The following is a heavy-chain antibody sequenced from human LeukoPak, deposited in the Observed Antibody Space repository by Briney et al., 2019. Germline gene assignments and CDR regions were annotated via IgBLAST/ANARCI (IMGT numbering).Heavy chain of an antibody. J-gene: IGHJ3*02. V-gene: IGHV5-51*01. CDR3: ARLYEFLSGSGHAFDI. Sequence: GESLKISCKGSGYRFTSYWIGWVRQMPGKGLEWMGIIYPGDSNTRYSPSFQGLVTISADKSISTAYLQWSSLKASDTAMYYCARLYEFLSGSGHAFDIWGQGTMVTVSS. D-gene: IGHD3-3*01. CDR2: IYPGDSNT. CDR1: GYRFTSYW.